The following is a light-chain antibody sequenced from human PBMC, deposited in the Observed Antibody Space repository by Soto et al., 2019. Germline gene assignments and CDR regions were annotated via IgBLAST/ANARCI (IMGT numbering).Light chain of an antibody. CDR3: QQSYSTPET. CDR2: AAS. J-gene: IGKJ2*01. V-gene: IGKV1-39*01. Sequence: DIQMTQSPSSLSASVGDRVTITCRARQSISSYLNWYQQKPGKAPKLLIYAASSLQSGVPSRFSGSGSGTDFTLTISSLQPEDFATYYCQQSYSTPETFCQGTKLEIK. CDR1: QSISSY.